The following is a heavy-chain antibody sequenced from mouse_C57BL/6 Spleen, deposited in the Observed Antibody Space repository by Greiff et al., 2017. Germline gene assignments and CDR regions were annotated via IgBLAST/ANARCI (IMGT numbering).Heavy chain of an antibody. V-gene: IGHV1-18*01. CDR1: GYTFTDYN. D-gene: IGHD4-1*01. J-gene: IGHJ3*01. CDR2: INPNNGGT. Sequence: EVKLQESGPELVKPGASVKIPCKASGYTFTDYNMDWVKQSHGKSLEWIGDINPNNGGTIYNQKFKGKATLTVDKSSSTAYMELRSLTSEDTAVYYCARSETGTRFAYWGQGTLVTVSA. CDR3: ARSETGTRFAY.